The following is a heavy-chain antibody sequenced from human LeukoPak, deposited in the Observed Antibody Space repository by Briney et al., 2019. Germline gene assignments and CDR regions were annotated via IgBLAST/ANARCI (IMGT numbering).Heavy chain of an antibody. CDR3: AKRSSGSWCFDS. D-gene: IGHD6-13*01. V-gene: IGHV3-23*01. CDR2: ISGSDAST. J-gene: IGHJ4*02. Sequence: GSLRLSCAASGFTFSTSAMSWVRQAPGKGLDWVSSISGSDASTYYEDSVKGRFTISRDNSKNTLFLQMNGLRADDTALYYCAKRSSGSWCFDSWGQGTLVTVSS. CDR1: GFTFSTSA.